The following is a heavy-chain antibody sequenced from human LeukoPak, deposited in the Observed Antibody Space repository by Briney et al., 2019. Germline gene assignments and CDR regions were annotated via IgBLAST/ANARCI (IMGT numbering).Heavy chain of an antibody. J-gene: IGHJ3*02. D-gene: IGHD1-1*01. CDR1: GYTFTSYG. CDR3: ARGLEGLSHI. Sequence: GAPVKVSCKASGYTFTSYGISWVRQAPGQRVEGMGWISAYNGNTNYAQKLQGRVTMTTDTSTSTAYMELRSLRSDDTAVYYCARGLEGLSHIWGQGTMVTVSS. V-gene: IGHV1-18*01. CDR2: ISAYNGNT.